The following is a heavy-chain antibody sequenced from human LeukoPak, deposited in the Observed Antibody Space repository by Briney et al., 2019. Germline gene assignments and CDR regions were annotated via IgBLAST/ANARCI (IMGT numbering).Heavy chain of an antibody. CDR1: GYTFTSYY. V-gene: IGHV1-46*01. Sequence: ASVKVSCKASGYTFTSYYMHWVRQAPGQGLEWMGIINPSGGSTSYSQKFQGRVTMTRDTSTSTFYMELSSLRSEDTAVYYCARGSIMITFGGVIVRHENFQDWGQGTLVTVSS. CDR3: ARGSIMITFGGVIVRHENFQD. CDR2: INPSGGST. J-gene: IGHJ1*01. D-gene: IGHD3-16*02.